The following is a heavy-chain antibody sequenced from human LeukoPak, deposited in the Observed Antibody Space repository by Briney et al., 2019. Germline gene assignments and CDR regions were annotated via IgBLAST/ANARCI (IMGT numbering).Heavy chain of an antibody. CDR1: GGSISSYY. CDR3: ARVASNYDYYFDY. J-gene: IGHJ4*02. Sequence: SETLSLTCTVSGGSISSYYWRWIRQPPGKGLEWIGYIYYSGSTNYNPSLKSRVTISVDTSKNQFSLKLSSVTAADTAVYYCARVASNYDYYFDYWGQGTLVTGSS. D-gene: IGHD4-11*01. CDR2: IYYSGST. V-gene: IGHV4-59*01.